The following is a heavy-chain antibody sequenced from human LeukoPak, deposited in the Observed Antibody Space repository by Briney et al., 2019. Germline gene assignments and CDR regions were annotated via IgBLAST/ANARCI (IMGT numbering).Heavy chain of an antibody. Sequence: PXKGLEWXSXISSSGSTIYYADSVKGRFTISRDNAKNSLYLQMNSLRAEDTAVYYCARDADYDFWSGYYDYWGQGTLVTVSS. D-gene: IGHD3-3*01. CDR3: ARDADYDFWSGYYDY. CDR2: ISSSGSTI. V-gene: IGHV3-11*01. J-gene: IGHJ4*02.